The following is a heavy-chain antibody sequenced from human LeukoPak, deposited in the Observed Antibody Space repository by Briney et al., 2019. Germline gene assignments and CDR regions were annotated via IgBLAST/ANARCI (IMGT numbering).Heavy chain of an antibody. D-gene: IGHD4-11*01. J-gene: IGHJ6*03. CDR3: ARTIRPEVTTVTPGTFNYYMDV. V-gene: IGHV1-18*01. CDR2: ISAYNGNT. CDR1: GYTFTSYG. Sequence: ASVKVSCKASGYTFTSYGISWVRQAPGQGLEWMGWISAYNGNTNYAQKLQGRVTMTTDTSTSTAYMELRSLRSDDTAVYYCARTIRPEVTTVTPGTFNYYMDVWGKGTTVTVSS.